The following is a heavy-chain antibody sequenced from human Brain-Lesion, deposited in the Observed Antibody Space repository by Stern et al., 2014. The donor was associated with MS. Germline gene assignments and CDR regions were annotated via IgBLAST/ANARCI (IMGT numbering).Heavy chain of an antibody. Sequence: EVQLVASGGVVVQPGGSLRLSCAASGFTFDDYAMHWVRQAPGKGLEWVSLITWDGGSTSYTDSVKGRFSISRDNRKSFLYLQMNSLRPEDTALYYCAGGLGFWGRGTLVTVSS. J-gene: IGHJ4*02. CDR3: AGGLGF. CDR2: ITWDGGST. V-gene: IGHV3-43D*03. CDR1: GFTFDDYA. D-gene: IGHD2-21*01.